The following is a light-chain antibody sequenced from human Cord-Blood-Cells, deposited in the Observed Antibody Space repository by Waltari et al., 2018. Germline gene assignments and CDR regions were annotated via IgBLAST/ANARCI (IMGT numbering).Light chain of an antibody. CDR2: EVS. V-gene: IGLV2-23*02. J-gene: IGLJ2*01. CDR3: CSYAGSSTVV. CDR1: SSDVGSYNL. Sequence: QSALTQPASVSGSPGQSITISCTATSSDVGSYNLVSWYQQHPGKAPKLMIYEVSKRPSGGSNRFSGSKSGDTASLTISGLQAEDEADYYCCSYAGSSTVVFGGGTKLTVL.